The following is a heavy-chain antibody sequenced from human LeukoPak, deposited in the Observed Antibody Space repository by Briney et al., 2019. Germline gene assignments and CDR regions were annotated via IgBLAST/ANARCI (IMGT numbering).Heavy chain of an antibody. CDR3: AREMGWELPAWYFDY. CDR1: GFTFDDYA. Sequence: PGGSLRLSCAASGFTFDDYAMHWVRQAPGKGLEWVSGISWNSGSIGYADSVKGRFTISRDNAKNSLYLQMNSLRAEDTAVYYCAREMGWELPAWYFDYWGQGTLVTVSS. D-gene: IGHD1-26*01. J-gene: IGHJ4*02. CDR2: ISWNSGSI. V-gene: IGHV3-9*01.